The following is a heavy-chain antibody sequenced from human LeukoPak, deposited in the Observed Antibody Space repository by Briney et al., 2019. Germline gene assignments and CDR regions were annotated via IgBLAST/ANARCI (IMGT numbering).Heavy chain of an antibody. CDR1: GFTFSTYA. D-gene: IGHD3-9*01. CDR3: ARGVEVTYYDILTGIDY. V-gene: IGHV3-21*01. CDR2: ISSSSSYI. J-gene: IGHJ4*02. Sequence: PGGSLRLSCAASGFTFSTYALTWVRQAPGKGLEWVSSISSSSSYIYYADSVKGRFTISRDNAKNSLYLQMNSLRAEDTAVYYCARGVEVTYYDILTGIDYWGQGTLVTVSS.